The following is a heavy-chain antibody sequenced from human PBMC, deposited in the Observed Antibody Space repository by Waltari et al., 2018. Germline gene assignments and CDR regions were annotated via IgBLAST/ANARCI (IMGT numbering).Heavy chain of an antibody. D-gene: IGHD4-17*01. CDR1: GFAITTFG. CDR2: ITDVGAYL. Sequence: EVQLVESVGGLVKPGGSLRLACAASGFAITTFGLSWVRQAPGKGLEWVASITDVGAYLYYADSVRGRFTVSIDNAKNSLHLQMNNLRAEDTGVYYCARALTTPNDFWGQGTLVTVSS. J-gene: IGHJ4*02. CDR3: ARALTTPNDF. V-gene: IGHV3-21*03.